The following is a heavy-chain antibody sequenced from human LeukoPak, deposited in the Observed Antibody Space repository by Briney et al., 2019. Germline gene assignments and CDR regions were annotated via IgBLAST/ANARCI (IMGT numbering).Heavy chain of an antibody. D-gene: IGHD2-21*02. CDR3: ASIVVVTKHPSHYYFDY. CDR1: GGTFSSYA. Sequence: ASVKVSCKASGGTFSSYAINWVRQAPGRGLEWMGGIIPIFGTANYAQKFQGRVTITADESTSTAYMELSSLRSEDTAVYYCASIVVVTKHPSHYYFDYWGQGTLVTVSS. V-gene: IGHV1-69*13. CDR2: IIPIFGTA. J-gene: IGHJ4*02.